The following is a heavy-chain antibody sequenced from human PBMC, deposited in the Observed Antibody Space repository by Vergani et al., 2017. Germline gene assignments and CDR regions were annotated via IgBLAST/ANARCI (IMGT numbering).Heavy chain of an antibody. D-gene: IGHD6-13*01. CDR3: ARVGSSWYNGDYYYGMDV. Sequence: QVQLVQSGAEVKKPGASVKVSCKASGYTFTSYGISWVRQAPGQGLEWMGWISAYNGNTNYAQKLQGRVTMTTDTSTSTAYMELMSLRSDDTAVYYCARVGSSWYNGDYYYGMDVWGQGTTVTVSS. J-gene: IGHJ6*02. CDR1: GYTFTSYG. CDR2: ISAYNGNT. V-gene: IGHV1-18*01.